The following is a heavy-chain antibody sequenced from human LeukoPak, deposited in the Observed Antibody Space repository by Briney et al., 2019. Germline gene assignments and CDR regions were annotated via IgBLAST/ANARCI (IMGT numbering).Heavy chain of an antibody. CDR2: INHSGST. J-gene: IGHJ4*02. CDR1: GGSFSGYY. Sequence: SETLSLTCAVYGGSFSGYYWSWIRQPPGKGLEWIGEINHSGSTNNNPSLKSRVTISVDTSKNQFSLKLSSVTAADTAVYYCARGAHARPVDYWGQGTLVTVSS. D-gene: IGHD6-6*01. CDR3: ARGAHARPVDY. V-gene: IGHV4-34*01.